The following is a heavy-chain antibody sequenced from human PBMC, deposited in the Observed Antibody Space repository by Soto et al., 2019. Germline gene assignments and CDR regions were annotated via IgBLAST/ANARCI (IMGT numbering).Heavy chain of an antibody. J-gene: IGHJ4*02. CDR3: ARGTTIFDF. D-gene: IGHD4-17*01. CDR1: GGSISSSNW. Sequence: SETLSLTCVVSGGSISSSNWWSWVRQTPGKALEWIGEIYHLGSTNYNPSLQSRVSMSLDKSNNQFSLKLTSVTAADTAVYCCARGTTIFDFWGQPILVAVTS. CDR2: IYHLGST. V-gene: IGHV4-4*01.